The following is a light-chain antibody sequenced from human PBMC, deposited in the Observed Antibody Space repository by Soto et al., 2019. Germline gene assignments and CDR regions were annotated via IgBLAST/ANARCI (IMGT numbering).Light chain of an antibody. CDR3: SSYTSSSTLI. CDR2: VVS. V-gene: IGLV2-14*01. CDR1: SSDVGGYNY. J-gene: IGLJ2*01. Sequence: QSALTQPASVSGSPGQSITISCTGTSSDVGGYNYVSWYQQHPGKAPKLMIYVVSNRPSGVSNRFSGSKSGNTASLTISGLQAEDEGDYYCSSYTSSSTLIFGGGTKLTVL.